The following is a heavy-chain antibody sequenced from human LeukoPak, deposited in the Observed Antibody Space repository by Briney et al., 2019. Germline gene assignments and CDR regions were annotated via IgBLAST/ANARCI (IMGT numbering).Heavy chain of an antibody. CDR1: GGSISSSNW. J-gene: IGHJ4*02. V-gene: IGHV4-4*02. Sequence: SGTLSLTCAVSGGSISSSNWWSWVRQPPGKGLEWIGEIYHSGSTNYNPSLKSRVTISVDKSKNQFSLKLSSVTAADRAVYYCARASSGSYYRDGFTYFAYWGQGTLVTVSS. CDR2: IYHSGST. CDR3: ARASSGSYYRDGFTYFAY. D-gene: IGHD1-26*01.